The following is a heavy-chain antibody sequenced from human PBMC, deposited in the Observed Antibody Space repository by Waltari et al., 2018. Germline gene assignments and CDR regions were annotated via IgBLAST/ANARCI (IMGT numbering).Heavy chain of an antibody. Sequence: VQLVESGGGFIQPGVSLRLSCAASLLVFISTYMSWVRQAPGKGVEWVSLTYGGGATYYADSVKGRFTISRDTSKNTLYLKMNSLRAEDTAVYYCARDVNNEYGDYWGQGTLVTVSS. CDR3: ARDVNNEYGDY. CDR1: LLVFISTY. CDR2: TYGGGAT. D-gene: IGHD4-17*01. V-gene: IGHV3-53*01. J-gene: IGHJ4*02.